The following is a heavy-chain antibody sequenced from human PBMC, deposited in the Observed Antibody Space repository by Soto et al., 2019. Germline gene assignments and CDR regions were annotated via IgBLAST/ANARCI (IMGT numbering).Heavy chain of an antibody. J-gene: IGHJ6*02. Sequence: QVQLVQSGAEVKKPGASVKVSCKASGYTFTSYGITWVRQATGQGLEWMGWISSYNGNTNYAQKLQGRVTMTTDTSTSTAYMELRSMRSDDTAVYYCARVEGFGEFGMADVWGQGTTVTVSS. CDR1: GYTFTSYG. D-gene: IGHD3-10*01. CDR3: ARVEGFGEFGMADV. CDR2: ISSYNGNT. V-gene: IGHV1-18*01.